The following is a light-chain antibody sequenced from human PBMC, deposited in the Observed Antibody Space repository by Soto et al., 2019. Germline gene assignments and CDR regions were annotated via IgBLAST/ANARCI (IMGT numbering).Light chain of an antibody. J-gene: IGKJ4*01. CDR3: QQYSSSPLT. Sequence: EIVLTQSRGTLSLSPGEKATLSCRASQSVRSSHLAWYQQKPGQAPRLLIYGTSSRATGIPDRFSGSGSGTDFTLTISRLDPEDFAVYHCQQYSSSPLTFGGGTKVDI. CDR2: GTS. V-gene: IGKV3-20*01. CDR1: QSVRSSH.